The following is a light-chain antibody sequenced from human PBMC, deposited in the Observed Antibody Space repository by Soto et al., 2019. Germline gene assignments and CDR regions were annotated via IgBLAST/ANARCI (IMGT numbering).Light chain of an antibody. CDR3: QQYGSSPRT. J-gene: IGKJ1*01. CDR2: GAS. V-gene: IGKV3-20*01. CDR1: QSVSXSY. Sequence: EIVLTQSPGTLSXXXXXXXTLSCRASQSVSXSYLAWYQQKPGQAPRLLIYGASSRATGIPDRFSGSGSGTDFTLTISRLEPEDFAVYYCQQYGSSPRTFGQGTKVEIK.